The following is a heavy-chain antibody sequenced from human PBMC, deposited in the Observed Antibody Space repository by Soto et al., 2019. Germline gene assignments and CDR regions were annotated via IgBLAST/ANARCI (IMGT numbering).Heavy chain of an antibody. V-gene: IGHV5-10-1*01. CDR3: ARQIYDSDTGPNFQYYFDS. D-gene: IGHD3-22*01. Sequence: GESLKISCKGSGYSFAGYWITWVRQKPGKGLEWMGRIDPSDSQTYYSPSFRGHVTIAVTKSITTVFLQWSSLRASDTAMYYCARQIYDSDTGPNFQYYFDSWGQGTPVTVSS. CDR1: GYSFAGYW. CDR2: IDPSDSQT. J-gene: IGHJ4*02.